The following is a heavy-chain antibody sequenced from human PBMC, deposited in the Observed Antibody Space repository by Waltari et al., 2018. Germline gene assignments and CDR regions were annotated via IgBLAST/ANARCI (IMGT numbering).Heavy chain of an antibody. CDR1: GFSFNSHW. Sequence: EVQLVESGGDLVQPGGSLRLSCAASGFSFNSHWMSWVRQAPGKGLEWVANIKQDGSEKYYVDSGKGRFTISRDNAKNSLFLQMNSLRAEDTAVYYCAREYNFWSGTSFDYWGQGTLVTVSS. J-gene: IGHJ4*02. D-gene: IGHD3-3*01. CDR2: IKQDGSEK. V-gene: IGHV3-7*01. CDR3: AREYNFWSGTSFDY.